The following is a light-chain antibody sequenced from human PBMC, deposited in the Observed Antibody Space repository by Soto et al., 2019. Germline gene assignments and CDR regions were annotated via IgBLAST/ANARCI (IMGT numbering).Light chain of an antibody. CDR3: HNRYTWGLT. CDR1: QSVSSY. V-gene: IGKV3-11*01. J-gene: IGKJ4*01. Sequence: EIVLTQSPATLSLSPGERATLSCRASQSVSSYLAWYQQKPGQAPRLLIYDSSNRATGIPARFSGSGSGTESSLTITGVEPEDFAVYICHNRYTWGLTFGGGTKV. CDR2: DSS.